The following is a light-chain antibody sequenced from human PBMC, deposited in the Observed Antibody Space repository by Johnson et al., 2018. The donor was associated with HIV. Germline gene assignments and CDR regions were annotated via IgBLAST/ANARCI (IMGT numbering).Light chain of an antibody. Sequence: QSVLTQPPSVSAAPGQKVTFSCSGSSSNIGNNYVSWYQQLPGTAPKLLIYDNNKRPSGVPDRFSGSKSGTSASLAISGLQAEDEADYYCGTWDSSLSRIFGTGTKVTVL. J-gene: IGLJ1*01. CDR3: GTWDSSLSRI. CDR2: DNN. V-gene: IGLV1-51*01. CDR1: SSNIGNNY.